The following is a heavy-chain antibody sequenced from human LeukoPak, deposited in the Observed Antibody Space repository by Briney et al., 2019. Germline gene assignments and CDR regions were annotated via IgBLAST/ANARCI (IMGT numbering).Heavy chain of an antibody. CDR1: GGSFSGYY. D-gene: IGHD3-3*01. V-gene: IGHV4-34*01. J-gene: IGHJ4*02. Sequence: SETLSLTCAVYGGSFSGYYWSWIRQPPGKGLEWIGEINHSGSTNYNPSLKSRVTISVDTSKNQFSLKLSSVTAGDTAVYYCAMGRFYYDFWSGYPKYYFDYWGQGTLVTVSS. CDR2: INHSGST. CDR3: AMGRFYYDFWSGYPKYYFDY.